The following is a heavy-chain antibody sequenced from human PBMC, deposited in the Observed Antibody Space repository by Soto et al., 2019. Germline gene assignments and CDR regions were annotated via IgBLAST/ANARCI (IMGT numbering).Heavy chain of an antibody. D-gene: IGHD6-13*01. CDR3: ARSRPRHSSSWFMVDY. CDR1: AYSFTSYD. Sequence: ASVKVSCKASAYSFTSYDINWVRQATGQGLEWMGWMNPNSGNTGYAQKFQGRVTMTRNTSISTAYMELSSLRSDDTAVYYCARSRPRHSSSWFMVDYWGQGTRVTVSS. CDR2: MNPNSGNT. J-gene: IGHJ4*02. V-gene: IGHV1-8*01.